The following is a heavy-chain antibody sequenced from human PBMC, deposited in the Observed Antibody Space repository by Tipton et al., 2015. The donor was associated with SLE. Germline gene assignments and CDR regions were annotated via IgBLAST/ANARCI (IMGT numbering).Heavy chain of an antibody. Sequence: TLSLTCTVSGGSIRSGYYWGWIRQTPGKGLEWIGNIFLSGDTDYNPSLKSRVTISVDTSKNQFYLELKSVTAADTAVYYCARERGSYYYFDSWGQGTLATVSS. CDR2: IFLSGDT. J-gene: IGHJ4*02. V-gene: IGHV4-38-2*02. CDR3: ARERGSYYYFDS. D-gene: IGHD3-10*01. CDR1: GGSIRSGYY.